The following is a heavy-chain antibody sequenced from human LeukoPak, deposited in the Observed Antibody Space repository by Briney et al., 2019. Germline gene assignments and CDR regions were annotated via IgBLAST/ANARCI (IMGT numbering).Heavy chain of an antibody. Sequence: PGGSLRLSCAAPGFTFSSYSMNWVRQAPGKGLEWVSSISSSSSYIYYADSVKGRFTISRDNAKNSLYLQMNSLRAEDTAVYYCARFPVDTAMAHYGMDVWGQGTTVTVSS. CDR1: GFTFSSYS. CDR3: ARFPVDTAMAHYGMDV. D-gene: IGHD5-18*01. J-gene: IGHJ6*02. V-gene: IGHV3-21*01. CDR2: ISSSSSYI.